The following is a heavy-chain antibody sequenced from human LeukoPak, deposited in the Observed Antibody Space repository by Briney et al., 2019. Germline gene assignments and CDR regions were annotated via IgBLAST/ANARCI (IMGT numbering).Heavy chain of an antibody. CDR2: IRYDGSNK. CDR3: AKDYYDSSGYPYFDC. Sequence: GGSLRLSCAASGFTFSSYGMHWVRQAPGKGLEWVAIIRYDGSNKYYADSVKGRFTISRDNSKNTLYLQMNSLRAEDTAVYYCAKDYYDSSGYPYFDCWGQGTLVTVSS. J-gene: IGHJ4*02. CDR1: GFTFSSYG. D-gene: IGHD3-22*01. V-gene: IGHV3-30*02.